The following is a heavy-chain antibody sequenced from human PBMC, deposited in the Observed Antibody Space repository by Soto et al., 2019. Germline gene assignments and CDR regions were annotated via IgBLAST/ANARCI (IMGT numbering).Heavy chain of an antibody. CDR2: ISDSGGGP. CDR1: GFTISSYA. CDR3: AKDPRLRYYYDSSGSPEPFDY. Sequence: AGSLRLSCTASGFTISSYAMSWVRQAPGKGLEWVSDISDSGGGPYNADSENGRFTFSSDNSKHMLYLQINSLRAEDTVVYYCAKDPRLRYYYDSSGSPEPFDYWGQGTLVTVSS. D-gene: IGHD3-22*01. V-gene: IGHV3-23*01. J-gene: IGHJ4*02.